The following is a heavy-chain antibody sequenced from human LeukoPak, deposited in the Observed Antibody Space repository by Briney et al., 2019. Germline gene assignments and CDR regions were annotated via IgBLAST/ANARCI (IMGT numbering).Heavy chain of an antibody. J-gene: IGHJ4*02. D-gene: IGHD3-3*01. V-gene: IGHV3-66*01. Sequence: GGPLRLSCAASGFTFSHYSMNWVRQAPGKGLEWVSVIYSGGSTYYADSVKGRFTISRDNSKNTLYLQMNSLRAEDTAVYYCAKATIFGVVDYFDYWGQGTLVTVSS. CDR3: AKATIFGVVDYFDY. CDR1: GFTFSHYS. CDR2: IYSGGST.